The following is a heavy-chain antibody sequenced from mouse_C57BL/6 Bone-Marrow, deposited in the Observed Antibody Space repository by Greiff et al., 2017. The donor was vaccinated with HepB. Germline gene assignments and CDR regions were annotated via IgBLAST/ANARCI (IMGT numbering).Heavy chain of an antibody. CDR2: INPGSGGT. Sequence: QVQLQQSGAELVRPGTSVKVSCKASGYAFTNYLIEWVKQRPGQGLEWIGVINPGSGGTNYNEKFKGKATLTADKSSSTAYMQLSSLTSEDSAVYFCALWLRRYFDVWGTGTTVTVSS. CDR1: GYAFTNYL. V-gene: IGHV1-54*01. J-gene: IGHJ1*03. D-gene: IGHD2-2*01. CDR3: ALWLRRYFDV.